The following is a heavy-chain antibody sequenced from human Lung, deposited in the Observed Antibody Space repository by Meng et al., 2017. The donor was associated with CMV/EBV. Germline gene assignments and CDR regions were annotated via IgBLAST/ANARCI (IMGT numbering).Heavy chain of an antibody. CDR1: GYTFTSYY. Sequence: ASVKVSCKASGYTFTSYYTHWVRQAPGQGLEWMGIINPSRGSTSYAQKFQGRVTMTRDTSTSTVYMELSSLRSEDTAVYYGARERGSSWDYWGQGTLVTVSS. CDR2: INPSRGST. D-gene: IGHD6-13*01. V-gene: IGHV1-46*01. J-gene: IGHJ4*02. CDR3: ARERGSSWDY.